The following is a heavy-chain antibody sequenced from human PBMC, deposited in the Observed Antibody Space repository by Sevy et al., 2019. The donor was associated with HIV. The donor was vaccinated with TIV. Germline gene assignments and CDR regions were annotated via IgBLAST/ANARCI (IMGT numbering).Heavy chain of an antibody. Sequence: SETLSLTCTVSGGSISSYYWSWIRQPPGKGLEWIGYIYYSGSTNYNPSLKSRFTISVDTSKNQFSLKLGSVTAADTAVYYCARDSGPYYYDTGAFDIWGQGTMVTVSS. V-gene: IGHV4-59*01. CDR2: IYYSGST. CDR1: GGSISSYY. J-gene: IGHJ3*02. D-gene: IGHD3-22*01. CDR3: ARDSGPYYYDTGAFDI.